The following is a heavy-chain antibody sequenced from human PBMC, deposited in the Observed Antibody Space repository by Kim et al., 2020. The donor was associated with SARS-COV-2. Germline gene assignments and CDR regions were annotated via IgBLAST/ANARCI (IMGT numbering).Heavy chain of an antibody. Sequence: GGSLRLSCAASGFTFSNYSLNWVRQAQGKGLEWVSFISSSSSYMYYADSVKGRFTISRDNAKNSPSLQRNSLRAENSAMYYCVSISSSWYYSGQGALFTVSS. J-gene: IGHJ4*02. D-gene: IGHD6-13*01. CDR2: ISSSSSYM. V-gene: IGHV3-21*04. CDR3: VSISSSWYY. CDR1: GFTFSNYS.